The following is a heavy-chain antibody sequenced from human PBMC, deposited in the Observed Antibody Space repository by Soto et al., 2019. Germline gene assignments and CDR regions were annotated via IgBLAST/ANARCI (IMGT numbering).Heavy chain of an antibody. V-gene: IGHV3-11*01. J-gene: IGHJ6*03. D-gene: IGHD6-6*01. CDR3: ARDRGLDSSSSYYYYYYMDV. CDR1: GFTFSDYY. CDR2: ISSSGSTI. Sequence: GGSLRLSCAASGFTFSDYYMSWIRQAPGKGLEWVSYISSSGSTIYYADSVKGRFTISRDNAKNSLYLQMNSLRAEDTAVYYCARDRGLDSSSSYYYYYYMDVWGKGTTVTVSS.